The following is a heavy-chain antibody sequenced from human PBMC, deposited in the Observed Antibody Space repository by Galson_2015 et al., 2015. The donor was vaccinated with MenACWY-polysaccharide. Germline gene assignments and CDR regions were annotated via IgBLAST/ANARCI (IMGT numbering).Heavy chain of an antibody. V-gene: IGHV3-30-3*01. Sequence: SLRLSCAAPGFAFSSYALHWVRQAPGKGLEWVAVISYDGGKKYYADSVKGRFTISRDNSKNTVSPQMNSLRAEDTAVYYCVRDGEYYDSSGGSLHWGQGTLVTVSS. J-gene: IGHJ4*02. CDR2: ISYDGGKK. CDR1: GFAFSSYA. D-gene: IGHD3-22*01. CDR3: VRDGEYYDSSGGSLH.